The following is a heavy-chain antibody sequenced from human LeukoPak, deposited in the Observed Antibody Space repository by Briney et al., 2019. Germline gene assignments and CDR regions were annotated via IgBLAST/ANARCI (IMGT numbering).Heavy chain of an antibody. CDR1: GGTFSSYA. D-gene: IGHD2-2*01. J-gene: IGHJ4*02. V-gene: IGHV1-69*01. CDR3: ARGEYCSSTSCPLEY. CDR2: IIPIFGTA. Sequence: SVKVSCKASGGTFSSYAISWVRQAPGQGLEWMGGIIPIFGTANYAQKFQGRVTITADESTSTAYMELSSLRSEDTAVYYCARGEYCSSTSCPLEYWGQGTLVTVSS.